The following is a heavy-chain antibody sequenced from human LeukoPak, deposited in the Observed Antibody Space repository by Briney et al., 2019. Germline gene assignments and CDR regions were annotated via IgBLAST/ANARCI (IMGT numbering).Heavy chain of an antibody. Sequence: ASVKVSCKASGYTFTSYGISWVRQAPGQGLEWMGWISAYNGNTNYAQKLQGRVTMTTDTSTSTAYMELRSLRSDDTAVYYCARVGVITIFSATSGMDVWGQGTTVTVSS. J-gene: IGHJ6*02. D-gene: IGHD3-9*01. CDR1: GYTFTSYG. CDR2: ISAYNGNT. V-gene: IGHV1-18*01. CDR3: ARVGVITIFSATSGMDV.